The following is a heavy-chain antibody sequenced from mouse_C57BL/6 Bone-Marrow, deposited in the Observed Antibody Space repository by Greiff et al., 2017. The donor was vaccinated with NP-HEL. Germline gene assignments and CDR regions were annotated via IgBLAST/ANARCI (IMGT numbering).Heavy chain of an antibody. J-gene: IGHJ4*01. D-gene: IGHD1-1*01. Sequence: DVQLQESGPELVKPGASVKISCKASGYSFTGYYMNWVKQSPEKSLEWIGEINPSTGGTTYNQKFKAKATLTVDKSSSTAYMQLKSLTSEDSAVYYCAREATYGSSHGAMDYWGQGTSVTVSS. CDR1: GYSFTGYY. CDR3: AREATYGSSHGAMDY. V-gene: IGHV1-42*01. CDR2: INPSTGGT.